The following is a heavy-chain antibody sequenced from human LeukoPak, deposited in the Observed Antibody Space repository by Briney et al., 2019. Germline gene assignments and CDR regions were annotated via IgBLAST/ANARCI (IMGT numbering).Heavy chain of an antibody. CDR2: INHSGST. CDR1: GGSFSGYY. V-gene: IGHV4-34*01. Sequence: SETLSLTCAVYGGSFSGYYWSWIRQPPGKGLEWIGEINHSGSTNYNPSLKSRGTISVDTSKNQFSLKLSSVTAADTAVYYCARGGGYSYGYYFDYWGQGTLVTVSS. CDR3: ARGGGYSYGYYFDY. J-gene: IGHJ4*02. D-gene: IGHD5-18*01.